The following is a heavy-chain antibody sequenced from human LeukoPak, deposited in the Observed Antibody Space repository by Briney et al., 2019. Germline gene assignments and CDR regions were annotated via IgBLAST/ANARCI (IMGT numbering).Heavy chain of an antibody. CDR3: ARGDYDTSGYYYYYYGMDV. V-gene: IGHV4-39*01. CDR2: IFYSGST. Sequence: SETLSLTCTVSGGSISSSSYYWGWIRQPPGKGLEWIGSIFYSGSTFYNPSLKSRVTMSVDTSKNQFSLRLSSVTAADTAVYYCARGDYDTSGYYYYYYGMDVWGQGTTVTVSS. CDR1: GGSISSSSYY. J-gene: IGHJ6*02. D-gene: IGHD3-22*01.